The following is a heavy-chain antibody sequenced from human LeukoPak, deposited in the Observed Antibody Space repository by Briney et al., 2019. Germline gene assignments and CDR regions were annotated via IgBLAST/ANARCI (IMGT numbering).Heavy chain of an antibody. J-gene: IGHJ5*02. CDR2: INHSGST. D-gene: IGHD6-13*01. CDR3: ARLTRYSSSWYWFDP. CDR1: GGSFSGYY. V-gene: IGHV4-34*01. Sequence: SETLSLTCAVYGGSFSGYYWSWIRQPPGKGLEWIGEINHSGSTNYNPSLKSRVTISVDTSKNQFSLKLSSVTAADTAVYYCARLTRYSSSWYWFDPWGQGTLVTVSS.